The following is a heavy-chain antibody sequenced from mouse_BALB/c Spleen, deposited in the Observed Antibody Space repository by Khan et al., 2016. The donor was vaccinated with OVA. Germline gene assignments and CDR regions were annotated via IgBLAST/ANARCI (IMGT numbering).Heavy chain of an antibody. CDR2: IYPGNTDT. CDR1: GYTFTSYW. J-gene: IGHJ3*01. CDR3: TRRNWDVALFAY. Sequence: VHVKQSGTVLARPGASVKMSCKASGYTFTSYWMHWVKQRPGQGLEWIGDIYPGNTDTNYNQKFKGKAKLTAVTSTSTAYMELSSLTNEDSAVYYCTRRNWDVALFAYWGQGTLVTVSA. V-gene: IGHV1-5*01. D-gene: IGHD4-1*01.